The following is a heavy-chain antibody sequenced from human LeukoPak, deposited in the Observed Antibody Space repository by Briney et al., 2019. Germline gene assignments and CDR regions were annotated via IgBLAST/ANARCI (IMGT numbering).Heavy chain of an antibody. V-gene: IGHV3-23*01. J-gene: IGHJ1*01. CDR3: AKDYDSSGYTEYFQH. CDR2: ISGSGGST. D-gene: IGHD3-22*01. Sequence: PGGSLRLSCAASGFTFSSYAMSWVRQAPGKGLEWVSAISGSGGSTCYADSVKGRFTISRDNSKNTLYLQMNSLRAEDTAVYYCAKDYDSSGYTEYFQHWGQGTLVTVSS. CDR1: GFTFSSYA.